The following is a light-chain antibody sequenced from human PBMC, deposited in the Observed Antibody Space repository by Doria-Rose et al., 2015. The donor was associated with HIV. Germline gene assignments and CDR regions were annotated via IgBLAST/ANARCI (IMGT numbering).Light chain of an antibody. Sequence: TQSPGTLSLSPGERATLSCRASQSFSSTYLAWYQQQPGQAPSLLIYDGSTRATGITDRFSASGSGTDFTLTINRLEPEDISLYYWHKYGTSWTCGQGTKLEI. J-gene: IGKJ1*01. CDR3: HKYGTSWT. CDR2: DGS. V-gene: IGKV3-20*01. CDR1: QSFSSTY.